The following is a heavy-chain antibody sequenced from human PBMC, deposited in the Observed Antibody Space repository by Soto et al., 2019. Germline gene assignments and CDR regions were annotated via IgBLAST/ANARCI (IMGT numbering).Heavy chain of an antibody. V-gene: IGHV3-30*18. D-gene: IGHD3-3*01. CDR2: ISYDGSNK. CDR3: AKEGGYDFWSGYYSSYDWFDP. J-gene: IGHJ5*02. CDR1: GFTFSSYG. Sequence: QVQLVESGGGAVQPGRSLRLSCAASGFTFSSYGMHWVRQAPGTGLEWVAVISYDGSNKYYADSVKSLFTISRDNSKNTLYLQMNSLRAEDTAGYYCAKEGGYDFWSGYYSSYDWFDPWCQVTLGTVSS.